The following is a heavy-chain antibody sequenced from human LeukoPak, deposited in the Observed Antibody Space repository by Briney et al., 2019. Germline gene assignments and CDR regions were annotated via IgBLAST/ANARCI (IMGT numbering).Heavy chain of an antibody. CDR1: GDNFNNYE. CDR3: RGGFLTSGYLDS. Sequence: SVKVSCKSSGDNFNNYEINWVRQAPGQGLEWMGGIIPMFGTAQFAQKFQGRVTISADKSTTTAYMEVSSLRSEDTAIYCARGGFLTSGYLDSWGQGTLITVSS. CDR2: IIPMFGTA. V-gene: IGHV1-69*06. J-gene: IGHJ4*02. D-gene: IGHD6-25*01.